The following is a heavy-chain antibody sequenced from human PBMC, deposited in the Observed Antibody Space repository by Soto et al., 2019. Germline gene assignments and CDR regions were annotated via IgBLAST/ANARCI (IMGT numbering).Heavy chain of an antibody. D-gene: IGHD3-22*01. V-gene: IGHV1-8*01. CDR2: MNPNSGNT. J-gene: IGHJ3*02. Sequence: GASVKVSCKASGYTFTSYDINWVRQATGQGLEWMGWMNPNSGNTGYAQKFQGRVTMTRNTSISTAYMELSSLRSEDTAVYYCARVLEYYYDSSVPYAFDIWGKGTMVTVSS. CDR1: GYTFTSYD. CDR3: ARVLEYYYDSSVPYAFDI.